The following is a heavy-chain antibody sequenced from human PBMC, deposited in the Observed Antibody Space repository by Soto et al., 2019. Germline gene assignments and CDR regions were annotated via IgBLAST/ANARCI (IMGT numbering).Heavy chain of an antibody. V-gene: IGHV1-69*08. Sequence: QVQLVQSGAEVKKPGSSVKVSCKASGGTFSSYTISWVRQAPGQGLEWMGRIIPILGIANYAQKFQGRVTITADKSTSTAYMERSSLRSEDTAVYYCARDQGGWHFDYWGQGTLVTVSS. CDR3: ARDQGGWHFDY. CDR1: GGTFSSYT. J-gene: IGHJ4*02. CDR2: IIPILGIA. D-gene: IGHD6-19*01.